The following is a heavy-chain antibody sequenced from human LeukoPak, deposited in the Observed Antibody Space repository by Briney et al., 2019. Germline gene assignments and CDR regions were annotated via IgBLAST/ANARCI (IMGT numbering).Heavy chain of an antibody. Sequence: SETLSLTCTVSGGSISTYYWSWIRQPAGKGLEWIGRIYTSGSTNYNPSLKSRLTMSVDTSKNQFSLKLTSVTAADTAVYFCARADITMIRGPWGQGTLVTVSS. CDR1: GGSISTYY. J-gene: IGHJ5*02. CDR2: IYTSGST. D-gene: IGHD3-10*01. CDR3: ARADITMIRGP. V-gene: IGHV4-4*07.